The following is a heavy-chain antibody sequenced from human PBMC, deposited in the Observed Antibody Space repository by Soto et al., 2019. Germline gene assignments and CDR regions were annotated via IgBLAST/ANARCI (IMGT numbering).Heavy chain of an antibody. J-gene: IGHJ4*02. V-gene: IGHV4-38-2*01. CDR3: ARVGDYYGSGSRLGYY. CDR2: IYHSGST. Sequence: SETLSLTCAVSGYSISSGYYWGWIRQPPGKGLGWIGSIYHSGSTYYNPSLKSRVTISVDTSKNQFSLKLSSVTAADTAVYYCARVGDYYGSGSRLGYYWGQGTLVTVSS. CDR1: GYSISSGYY. D-gene: IGHD3-10*01.